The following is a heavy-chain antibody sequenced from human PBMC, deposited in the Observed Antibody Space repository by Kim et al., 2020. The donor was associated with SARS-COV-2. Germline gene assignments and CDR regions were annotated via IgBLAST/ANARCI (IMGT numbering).Heavy chain of an antibody. D-gene: IGHD4-17*01. CDR1: GYTFTSYG. Sequence: ASVKVSCKASGYTFTSYGISWVRQAPGQGLEWMGWISAYNGNTDYVQKLEGRVTMTTDTSTGTAYMELRSLRSDDTAVYYCARDRGYYGDCALGWEVYYGMDVWGQGTTVTVSS. CDR3: ARDRGYYGDCALGWEVYYGMDV. J-gene: IGHJ6*02. V-gene: IGHV1-18*01. CDR2: ISAYNGNT.